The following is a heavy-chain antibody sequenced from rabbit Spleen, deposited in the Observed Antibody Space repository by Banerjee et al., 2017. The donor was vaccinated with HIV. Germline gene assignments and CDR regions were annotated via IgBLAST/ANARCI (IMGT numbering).Heavy chain of an antibody. Sequence: HLKESGGGLVQPGGSLKLSCTASGFTLSSYYMNWVRQAPGKGLEWIGYIDPIFGITYYANWVNGRFSISRENAQNTVFLQMTSLTAADTATYFCASGADYAYGGYDLWGQGTLVTVS. CDR1: GFTLSSYY. V-gene: IGHV1S7*01. J-gene: IGHJ4*01. CDR3: ASGADYAYGGYDL. D-gene: IGHD6-1*01. CDR2: IDPIFGIT.